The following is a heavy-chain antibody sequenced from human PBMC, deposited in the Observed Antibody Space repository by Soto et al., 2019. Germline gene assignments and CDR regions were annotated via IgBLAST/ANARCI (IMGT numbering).Heavy chain of an antibody. CDR3: ARDGFPDLRQLIYYFDY. D-gene: IGHD6-13*01. J-gene: IGHJ4*02. Sequence: ASVKVSCKASGYTFTSYGISWVRQAPGQGLEWMGWISAYNGNTNYAQKLQGRVTMTTDTSTSTAYMELRSLRSDDTAVYYCARDGFPDLRQLIYYFDYWGQGTLVTVSS. CDR1: GYTFTSYG. V-gene: IGHV1-18*01. CDR2: ISAYNGNT.